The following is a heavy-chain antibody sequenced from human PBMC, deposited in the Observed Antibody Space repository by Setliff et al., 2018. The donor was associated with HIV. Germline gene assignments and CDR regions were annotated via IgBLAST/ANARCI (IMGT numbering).Heavy chain of an antibody. CDR3: AREIWGQVAHVSYGMDV. CDR2: FYTSGST. CDR1: GGSISSYY. J-gene: IGHJ6*02. Sequence: SETLSLTCTVSGGSISSYYWSWIRQPAGKGLEWIGRFYTSGSTNYNPSLKSRVTMSVDTSKNQFSLKVRYVTAADTAIYYCAREIWGQVAHVSYGMDVWGQGTTVTVSS. D-gene: IGHD5-12*01. V-gene: IGHV4-4*07.